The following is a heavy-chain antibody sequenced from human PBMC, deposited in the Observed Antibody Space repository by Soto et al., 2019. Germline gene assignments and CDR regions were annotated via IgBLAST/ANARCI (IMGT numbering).Heavy chain of an antibody. CDR1: GFTFSSYG. V-gene: IGHV3-33*01. Sequence: GGSLRLSCAASGFTFSSYGMHWVRQAPGKGLEWVAVIWYDGSNKYYADPVKGRFTISRDNSKNTLYLQMNSLRAEDTAVYYCARDGRYGSGSYYSGDYFDYWGQGTLVTVSS. J-gene: IGHJ4*02. CDR3: ARDGRYGSGSYYSGDYFDY. CDR2: IWYDGSNK. D-gene: IGHD3-10*01.